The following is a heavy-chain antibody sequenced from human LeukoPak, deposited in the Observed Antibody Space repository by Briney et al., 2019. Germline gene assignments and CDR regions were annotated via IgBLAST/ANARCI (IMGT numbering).Heavy chain of an antibody. CDR1: GFTFSSYG. V-gene: IGHV3-33*06. J-gene: IGHJ4*02. CDR3: AKPTRGSGSFLIDF. Sequence: GGSLGLSCAASGFTFSSYGMHWARQAPGKGLEWVAVIWDDGSSKYYGDSVKGRFTISRDNSKNTLYLQMNSLRAEDTAVYYCAKPTRGSGSFLIDFWGQGTLVTVSS. D-gene: IGHD1-26*01. CDR2: IWDDGSSK.